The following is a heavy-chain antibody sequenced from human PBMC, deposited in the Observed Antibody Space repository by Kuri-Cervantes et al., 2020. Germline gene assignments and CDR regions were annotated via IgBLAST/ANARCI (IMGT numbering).Heavy chain of an antibody. CDR1: GFTFSNYA. V-gene: IGHV3-23*01. D-gene: IGHD6-6*01. CDR3: AREGREYSSSGSFDY. CDR2: ISVSDDST. J-gene: IGHJ4*02. Sequence: ETLSLTCAASGFTFSNYAMSWVRQAPGKGLEWVSGISVSDDSTYYADSVKGRFIISRDNAKNSLYLQMNSLRAEDTALYYCAREGREYSSSGSFDYWGQGTLVTVSS.